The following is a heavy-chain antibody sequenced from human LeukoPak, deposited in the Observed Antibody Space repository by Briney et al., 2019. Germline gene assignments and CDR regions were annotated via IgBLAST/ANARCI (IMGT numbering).Heavy chain of an antibody. D-gene: IGHD3-22*01. CDR1: GYTYTGYY. CDR2: INPNSGGT. CDR3: ARVRGFLDYYDSSGYLDY. Sequence: ASVKVSCKASGYTYTGYYMHWVRQAPGQGLEWMGWINPNSGGTNYAQKFQGRVTMTRDTSISTAYMELSRLRSDDTAVYYCARVRGFLDYYDSSGYLDYWGQGTLVTVSS. V-gene: IGHV1-2*02. J-gene: IGHJ4*02.